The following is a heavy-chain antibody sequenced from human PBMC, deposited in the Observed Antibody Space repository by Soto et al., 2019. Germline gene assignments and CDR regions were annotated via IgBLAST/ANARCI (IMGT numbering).Heavy chain of an antibody. CDR1: GYTFTGYY. J-gene: IGHJ5*02. V-gene: IGHV1-2*02. CDR2: INPNSGGT. D-gene: IGHD3-22*01. CDR3: ARDLFYGDSSGYYYVGGWFDP. Sequence: ASVKVSCKASGYTFTGYYMHWVRQAPGQGLEWMGWINPNSGGTNYAQKFQGRVTMTRYTSISTAYMELSRLRSDDTAVYYCARDLFYGDSSGYYYVGGWFDPWGQGTLVTVSS.